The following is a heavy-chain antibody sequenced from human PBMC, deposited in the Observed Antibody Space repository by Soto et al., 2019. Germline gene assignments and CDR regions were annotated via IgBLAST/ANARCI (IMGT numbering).Heavy chain of an antibody. CDR3: ARAIGGSGKMADWFDP. CDR2: ISSSSSYT. CDR1: GFTFSNYY. Sequence: QVQLVESGGGFVRPGGSLRLSCAASGFTFSNYYMSWIRQAPGKGLECVSYISSSSSYTDYEGSVKGPITISRDNARNSLYLQMNSLRAEYTAVYYCARAIGGSGKMADWFDPWGQGTLVTVSS. D-gene: IGHD3-10*01. J-gene: IGHJ5*02. V-gene: IGHV3-11*06.